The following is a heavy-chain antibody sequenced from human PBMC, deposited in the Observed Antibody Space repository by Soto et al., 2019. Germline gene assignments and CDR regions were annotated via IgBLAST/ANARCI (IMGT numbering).Heavy chain of an antibody. CDR2: IRRDGATT. J-gene: IGHJ4*02. Sequence: EVQLVESGGVVVQPGGSLRLSCAGSGFNFHQHNMHWVRQAPGKGLEWVSIIRRDGATTSYADSVKGRVTISRDNSKNSVHLQMNSLRSEDTALYYCASDNRGSIDFWGQGTLVTVSS. CDR3: ASDNRGSIDF. D-gene: IGHD1-26*01. CDR1: GFNFHQHN. V-gene: IGHV3-43*01.